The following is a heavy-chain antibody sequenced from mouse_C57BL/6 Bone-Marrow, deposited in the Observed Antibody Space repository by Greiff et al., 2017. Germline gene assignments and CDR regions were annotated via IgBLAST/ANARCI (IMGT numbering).Heavy chain of an antibody. J-gene: IGHJ3*01. V-gene: IGHV1-54*01. CDR3: ARSRGAWFAY. CDR1: GYAFTNYL. CDR2: INPGSGGT. Sequence: VQLQQSGAELVRPGTSVKVSCKASGYAFTNYLIEWVKQRPGQGLEWIGVINPGSGGTNYNEKFKGKATLTADKSSSTAYMQLSSLTSEDSAVYFCARSRGAWFAYWGQGTLVTVSA.